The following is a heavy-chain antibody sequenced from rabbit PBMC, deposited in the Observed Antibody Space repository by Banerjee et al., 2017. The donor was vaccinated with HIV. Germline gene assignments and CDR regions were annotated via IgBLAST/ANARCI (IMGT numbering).Heavy chain of an antibody. V-gene: IGHV1S47*01. CDR2: IYDGDGST. CDR1: GIDFSSYW. CDR3: ARDGASGYNFNL. J-gene: IGHJ4*01. Sequence: QQQLEESGGGLVKPGGTLTLTCKASGIDFSSYWMCWVRQAPGKGLEWIACIYDGDGSTHYASWVNGRFTISRSTSLNTVTLQMTSLTAADTATYFCARDGASGYNFNLWGPGTLVTVS. D-gene: IGHD1-1*01.